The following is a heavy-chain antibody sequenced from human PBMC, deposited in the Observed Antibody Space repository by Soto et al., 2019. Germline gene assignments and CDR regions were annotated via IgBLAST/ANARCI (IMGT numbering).Heavy chain of an antibody. CDR3: AREYTETVAGPTPYYFDY. CDR2: IYTTGDT. V-gene: IGHV4-4*07. D-gene: IGHD6-19*01. J-gene: IGHJ4*02. CDR1: GDAISSYY. Sequence: QVQLQESGPGLVKPSETLSLTCSVSGDAISSYYWSWSRQPAGKGLEWIGRIYTTGDTNYNPSLTSRVTMSLDTSKNQFSLKLSSVTAADTAVYYCAREYTETVAGPTPYYFDYWGQGTLVTVSS.